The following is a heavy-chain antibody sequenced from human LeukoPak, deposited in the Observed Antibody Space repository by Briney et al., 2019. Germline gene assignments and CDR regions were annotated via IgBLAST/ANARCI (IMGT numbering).Heavy chain of an antibody. V-gene: IGHV4-59*12. CDR1: GGSISSYY. J-gene: IGHJ4*02. CDR3: AGEGDFGRIQLWSFDY. CDR2: IYYSGST. Sequence: SETLSLTCTVSGGSISSYYWSWIRQPPGKGLEWIGYIYYSGSTNYNPSLKSRVTISVDTSKTQFSLKLSSVTAADTAVYYCAGEGDFGRIQLWSFDYWGQGTLVTVSS. D-gene: IGHD5-18*01.